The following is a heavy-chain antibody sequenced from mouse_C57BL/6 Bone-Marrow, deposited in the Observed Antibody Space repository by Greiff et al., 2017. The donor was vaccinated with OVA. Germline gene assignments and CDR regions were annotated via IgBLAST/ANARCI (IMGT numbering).Heavy chain of an antibody. V-gene: IGHV1-50*01. Sequence: QVQLQQPGAELVKPGASVKLSCKASGYTFTSYWMQWVKQRPGQGLEWIGEIDPSDSYTNYNQKFKGKATLTVDTSSSTAYMQINRLTSEDSAVYYGASAVFAYWGEGTLVTVSA. CDR2: IDPSDSYT. CDR1: GYTFTSYW. CDR3: ASAVFAY. J-gene: IGHJ3*01.